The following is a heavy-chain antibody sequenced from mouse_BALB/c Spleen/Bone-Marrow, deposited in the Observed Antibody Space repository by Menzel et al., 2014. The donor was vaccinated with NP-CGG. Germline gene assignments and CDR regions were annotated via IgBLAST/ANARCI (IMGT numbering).Heavy chain of an antibody. CDR3: ATLGD. J-gene: IGHJ3*01. CDR1: GYTFXNYW. Sequence: VQLQQSGAELVKPGASVKLSCETSGYTFXNYWMHWVRQRPGQGLEWIGEIDPSNGRTNFYEKFNNKATLTVDKSSSTAYMQLSSLTSEDSAVYYCATLGDWGQGTLVTVSA. D-gene: IGHD4-1*01. V-gene: IGHV1S81*02. CDR2: IDPSNGRT.